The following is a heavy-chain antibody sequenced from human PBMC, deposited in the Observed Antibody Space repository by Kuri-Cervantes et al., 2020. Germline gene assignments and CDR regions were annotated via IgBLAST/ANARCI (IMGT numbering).Heavy chain of an antibody. CDR2: ISAFNGNT. CDR1: GYTFTSYD. V-gene: IGHV1-18*01. CDR3: AREYGDYSCIDY. D-gene: IGHD4-17*01. J-gene: IGHJ4*02. Sequence: ASVKVSCKASGYTFTSYDINWVRQATGQGLEWMGWISAFNGNTDYAQELQGRVTMTTDTSTSTAYMELRSLRSDDTAVYYCAREYGDYSCIDYWGQGTLVTVSS.